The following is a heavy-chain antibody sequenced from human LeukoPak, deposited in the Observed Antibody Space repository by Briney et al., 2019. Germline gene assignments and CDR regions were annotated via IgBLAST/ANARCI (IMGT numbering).Heavy chain of an antibody. J-gene: IGHJ4*02. D-gene: IGHD5-18*01. V-gene: IGHV3-48*03. CDR2: ISSSGSTI. CDR1: GFTSSSYE. Sequence: GGSLRLSCAASGFTSSSYEMNWVRQAPGKGLEWVSYISSSGSTIYYADSVKGRFTISRDNAKNSLYLQMNSLRAEDTAVYYCAREEGVVDTAMAFDYWGQGTLVTVSS. CDR3: AREEGVVDTAMAFDY.